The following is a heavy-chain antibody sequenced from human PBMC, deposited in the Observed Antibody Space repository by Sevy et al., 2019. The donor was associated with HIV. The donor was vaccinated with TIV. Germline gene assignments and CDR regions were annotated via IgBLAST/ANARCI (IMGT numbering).Heavy chain of an antibody. J-gene: IGHJ6*02. V-gene: IGHV1-2*02. D-gene: IGHD2-2*02. Sequence: ASVKVSCKASGYTFTDYYIHWVRQAPGQGLAWMGWINPKSGGTNYEQKFHGRVTMTRATSISKAYMELARVRSDDRAAYYFAIVVEPAGIDPYYYGVDVWGPGATVTVSS. CDR1: GYTFTDYY. CDR2: INPKSGGT. CDR3: AIVVEPAGIDPYYYGVDV.